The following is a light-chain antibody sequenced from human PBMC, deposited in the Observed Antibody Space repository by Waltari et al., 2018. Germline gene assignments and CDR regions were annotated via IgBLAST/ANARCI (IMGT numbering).Light chain of an antibody. CDR1: QSVRSN. J-gene: IGKJ2*01. V-gene: IGKV3-15*01. CDR2: CAS. CDR3: QKYNNWPYT. Sequence: EIVMTQSPATLSVSPGARATLSCRASQSVRSNLAWYQQKPGQAPRLLIYCASTRATGIPARFSGSGSGTEFTLTISSMQSEDFAVYYCQKYNNWPYTFGQGTKLEIK.